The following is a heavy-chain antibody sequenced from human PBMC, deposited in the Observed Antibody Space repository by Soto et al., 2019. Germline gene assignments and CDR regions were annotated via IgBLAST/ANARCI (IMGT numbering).Heavy chain of an antibody. CDR3: ARAVSLVGAPRRFDY. V-gene: IGHV1-18*01. Sequence: ASEKLSCKASGYTFTSYGISWVRQAPGQGLEWMGWISAYNGNTNYAQKLQGRVTMTTDTSTSTAYMELRSLRSDDTAVYYCARAVSLVGAPRRFDYWGQATLITL. CDR2: ISAYNGNT. D-gene: IGHD1-26*01. J-gene: IGHJ4*02. CDR1: GYTFTSYG.